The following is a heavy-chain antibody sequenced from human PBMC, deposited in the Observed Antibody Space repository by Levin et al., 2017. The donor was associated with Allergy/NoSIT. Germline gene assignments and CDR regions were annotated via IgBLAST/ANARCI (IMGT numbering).Heavy chain of an antibody. V-gene: IGHV3-23*01. D-gene: IGHD6-13*01. Sequence: GESLKISCAASGFTFSSYAMNWVRQAPGRGLEWVSAISGGGASTYYADSVKGRFTMSRDNSKNALYLQMNSLRAEDTAVYYWAKQLPSAGSDYWGQGTLVTVSS. J-gene: IGHJ4*02. CDR2: ISGGGAST. CDR3: AKQLPSAGSDY. CDR1: GFTFSSYA.